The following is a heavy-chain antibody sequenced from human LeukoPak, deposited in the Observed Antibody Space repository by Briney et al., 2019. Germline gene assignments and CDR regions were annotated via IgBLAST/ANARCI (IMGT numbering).Heavy chain of an antibody. D-gene: IGHD1-26*01. V-gene: IGHV1-8*03. Sequence: GASVRVSCEASGYTFTRYAINWVRQATGHGLEWMGWMNPNSGNTGYAQKFQGRVTITRNTSISTAYMELSSLRSEDTAVYYCARGIAWELLALGYYYYMDVWGKGTTVTVSS. CDR3: ARGIAWELLALGYYYYMDV. J-gene: IGHJ6*03. CDR1: GYTFTRYA. CDR2: MNPNSGNT.